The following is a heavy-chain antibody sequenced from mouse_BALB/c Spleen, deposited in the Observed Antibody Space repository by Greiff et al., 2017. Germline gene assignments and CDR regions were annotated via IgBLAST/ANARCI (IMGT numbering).Heavy chain of an antibody. V-gene: IGHV3-2*02. Sequence: EVQGVESGPGLVKPSQSLSLTCTVTGYSITSDYAWNWIRQFPGNKLEWMGYISYSGSTSYNPSLKSRISITRDTSKNQFFLQLNSVTTEDTATYYCARHGFDYWGQGTTLTVSS. CDR3: ARHGFDY. CDR2: ISYSGST. CDR1: GYSITSDYA. J-gene: IGHJ2*01.